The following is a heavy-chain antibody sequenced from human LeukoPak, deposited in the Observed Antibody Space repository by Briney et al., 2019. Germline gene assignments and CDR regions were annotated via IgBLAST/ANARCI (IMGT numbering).Heavy chain of an antibody. Sequence: GASVKVSCKASGYTFTSYYMHWVRQAPGQGLEWMGIINPSSGSTSYAQKFQGRVTMTRDTSTSTVYMELSSLRSEDTAVYYCARGDSPDYYDSSDPIGSFDYWGQGTLVTVSS. CDR2: INPSSGST. J-gene: IGHJ4*02. V-gene: IGHV1-46*01. D-gene: IGHD3-22*01. CDR1: GYTFTSYY. CDR3: ARGDSPDYYDSSDPIGSFDY.